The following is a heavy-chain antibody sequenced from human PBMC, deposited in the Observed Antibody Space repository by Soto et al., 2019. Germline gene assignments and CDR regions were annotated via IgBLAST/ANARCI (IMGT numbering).Heavy chain of an antibody. CDR2: ISPSSSFL. CDR1: GFSFRSYY. J-gene: IGHJ4*02. Sequence: EAQLVESGGGLVKPGGSLRVSCAASGFSFRSYYMNWVRQAPGRGLEWVSSISPSSSFLNYADSVKGRFTISRDNAKSSVNLQMNSLRAEDTAVYYCATVGTDYGSGSPYYSDYWGQGTLVTVSS. V-gene: IGHV3-21*06. CDR3: ATVGTDYGSGSPYYSDY. D-gene: IGHD3-10*01.